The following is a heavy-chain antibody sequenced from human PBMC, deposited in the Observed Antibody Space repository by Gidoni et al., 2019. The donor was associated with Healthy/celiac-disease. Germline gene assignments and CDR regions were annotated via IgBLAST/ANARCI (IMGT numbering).Heavy chain of an antibody. J-gene: IGHJ4*02. Sequence: QVQLVESGGGLVKPGGSLRLSCAASGFPFSDYYMSWIRQAPGKGLEWVSYISSSSSYTNYADSVKGRFTISRDNAKNSLYLQMNSLRAEDTAVYYCARGRFKDSGWYPYVFDYWGQGTLVTVSS. D-gene: IGHD6-19*01. CDR3: ARGRFKDSGWYPYVFDY. V-gene: IGHV3-11*06. CDR1: GFPFSDYY. CDR2: ISSSSSYT.